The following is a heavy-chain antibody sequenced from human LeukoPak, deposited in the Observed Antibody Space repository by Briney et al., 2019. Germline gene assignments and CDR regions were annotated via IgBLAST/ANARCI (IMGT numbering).Heavy chain of an antibody. Sequence: SETLSLTCTVSGGSISSYYWSWIRQPPGKGLEWIGYIYYSGSTNYNPSLKSRVTISADTSKNQFSLKLSSVTAADTAVYYCARAGEGYGYNWFDPWGQGTLVTVSS. V-gene: IGHV4-59*12. CDR1: GGSISSYY. J-gene: IGHJ5*02. D-gene: IGHD2-15*01. CDR3: ARAGEGYGYNWFDP. CDR2: IYYSGST.